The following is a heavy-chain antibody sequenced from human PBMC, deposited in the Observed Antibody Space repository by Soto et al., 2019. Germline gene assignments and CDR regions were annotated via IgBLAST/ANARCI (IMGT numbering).Heavy chain of an antibody. CDR2: IYYSGST. Sequence: QVQLQESGPGLVKPSQTLSLTCTVSGGSISSDDYYWSWIRQPPGKGLEWIGYIYYSGSTYYNPSLKSRVTISVDTSKNQFSLKLSSVTAADTAVYYCARGDPHYYDSSGYFRYWGQGTLVTVSS. V-gene: IGHV4-30-4*01. CDR1: GGSISSDDYY. CDR3: ARGDPHYYDSSGYFRY. J-gene: IGHJ4*02. D-gene: IGHD3-22*01.